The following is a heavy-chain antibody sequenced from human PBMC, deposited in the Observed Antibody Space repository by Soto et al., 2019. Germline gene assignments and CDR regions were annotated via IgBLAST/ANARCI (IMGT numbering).Heavy chain of an antibody. D-gene: IGHD2-15*01. CDR1: GFSFSTYS. Sequence: EVQLVESGGGLVKPGGSLRLSCAASGFSFSTYSMNWVRQAPGKGLEWVSSVSSSSSHKQYADSVKGRFTISRDNANTSLCLHVNSLRVGDTAVYYCVPGGVVRAARGYWGQGTRVTVSS. CDR3: VPGGVVRAARGY. J-gene: IGHJ4*02. V-gene: IGHV3-21*01. CDR2: VSSSSSHK.